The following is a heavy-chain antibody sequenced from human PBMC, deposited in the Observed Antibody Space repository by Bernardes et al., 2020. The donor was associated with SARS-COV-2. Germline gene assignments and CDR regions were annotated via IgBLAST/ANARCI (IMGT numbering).Heavy chain of an antibody. CDR2: ISTYNGNT. V-gene: IGHV1-18*01. CDR1: FYPFTNYG. CDR3: ARGMTTGTTSALGYFDS. D-gene: IGHD4-17*01. Sequence: SFPPSFYPFTNYGINWVRQAPGQGLEWMGWISTYNGNTKNAQKFQDRVTMTTDTSTSTAYMELRSLRSDDTAVYYWARGMTTGTTSALGYFDSWGQGTLVTVSS. J-gene: IGHJ4*02.